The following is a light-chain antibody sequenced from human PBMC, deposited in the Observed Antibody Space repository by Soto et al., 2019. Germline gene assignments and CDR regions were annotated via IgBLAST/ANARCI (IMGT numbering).Light chain of an antibody. CDR2: DAS. J-gene: IGKJ5*01. V-gene: IGKV3-11*01. CDR1: QSVSSY. Sequence: EIVLTQSPATLSLSPGARAPLSCRASQSVSSYLAWYQQKPGQAPRLLIYDASNRATGIPARFSGSGSGTDFTLTISSLEPEDFAVYFCQQYTGPPTTFGQGTRLEIK. CDR3: QQYTGPPTT.